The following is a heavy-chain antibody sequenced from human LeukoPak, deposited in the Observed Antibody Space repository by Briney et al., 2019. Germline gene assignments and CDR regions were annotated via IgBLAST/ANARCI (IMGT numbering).Heavy chain of an antibody. CDR3: ARVWIHDAYYYMDV. D-gene: IGHD5-18*01. Sequence: ASVKVSCTASGYTFTAYYMHWVRQAPGQGLEWMGWINPNSGGTNYAQKFQGRVTMTRDTSISTAYMELSRLRSDDTAVYYCARVWIHDAYYYMDVWGKGTTVTISS. V-gene: IGHV1-2*02. CDR2: INPNSGGT. J-gene: IGHJ6*03. CDR1: GYTFTAYY.